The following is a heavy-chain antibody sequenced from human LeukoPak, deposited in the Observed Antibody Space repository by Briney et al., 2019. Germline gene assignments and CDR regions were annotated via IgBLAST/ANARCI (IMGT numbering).Heavy chain of an antibody. D-gene: IGHD2-2*02. CDR2: IIPIFGIA. CDR1: GGTFSSYA. Sequence: GASVKVSCKASGGTFSSYAISWVRQAPGQGLEWMGRIIPIFGIANYAQKFQGRVTITADKSTSTAYMELSSLRSEDTAVYYCVRGNTSHCYTRGFDCYYYGMDVWGQGTTVTVSS. V-gene: IGHV1-69*04. CDR3: VRGNTSHCYTRGFDCYYYGMDV. J-gene: IGHJ6*02.